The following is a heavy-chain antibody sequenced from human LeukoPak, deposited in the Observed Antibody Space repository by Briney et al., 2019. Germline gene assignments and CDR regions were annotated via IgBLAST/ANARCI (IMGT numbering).Heavy chain of an antibody. V-gene: IGHV4-61*01. CDR3: ARVSLTGTRAFDI. CDR1: GGSVSSGSYY. D-gene: IGHD1-20*01. CDR2: IYYSGST. J-gene: IGHJ3*02. Sequence: SETLSLTCTVSGGSVSSGSYYWSWIRQPPGKGLEWIGYIYYSGSTNYNPSLKSRVTISVDTSKNQFSLKLSSVTAADTAVYYCARVSLTGTRAFDIWGQGTMVTVSS.